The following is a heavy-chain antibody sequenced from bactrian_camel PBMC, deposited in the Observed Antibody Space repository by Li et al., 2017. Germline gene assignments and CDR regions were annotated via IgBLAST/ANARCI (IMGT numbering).Heavy chain of an antibody. D-gene: IGHD4*01. J-gene: IGHJ7*01. Sequence: HVQLVESGGGSVRAGESLRLSCVVSAYASSRYCMGWFRQAPGKGLEWVSSIYSDGSNTYYADSVKGRFTISRDNAKNTLYLQMSNLKPEDTATYYCKSEPTFDSDYDVRACNREYWGKGTQVTVS. CDR1: AYASSRYC. CDR2: IYSDGSNT. V-gene: IGHV3S6*01.